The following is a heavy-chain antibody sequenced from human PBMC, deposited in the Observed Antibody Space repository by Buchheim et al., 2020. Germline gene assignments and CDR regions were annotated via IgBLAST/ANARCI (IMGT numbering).Heavy chain of an antibody. CDR2: ISPSGGST. Sequence: QVQLVQSGTEVKKPGASVKVSCKASGYTFTTYYIHWVRQAPGQGLEWMGMISPSGGSTSYSQKFQGRVTMTRDTSPSTSFMEPSSLRSEDTAVYYCARDYSNYVRGMDVWGQGTT. CDR1: GYTFTTYY. J-gene: IGHJ6*02. V-gene: IGHV1-46*01. D-gene: IGHD4-11*01. CDR3: ARDYSNYVRGMDV.